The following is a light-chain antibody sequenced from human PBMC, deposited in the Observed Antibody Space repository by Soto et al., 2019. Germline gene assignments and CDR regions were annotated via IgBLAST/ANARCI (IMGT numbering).Light chain of an antibody. J-gene: IGKJ2*01. CDR2: TTS. CDR3: QQTYNTPPV. CDR1: QCISKY. Sequence: DIQMTQSPSSLSASVGDSVTITCRASQCISKYLNWYQQRPGRAPSLLIFTTSNLQTGVPPRFSGSGSGTDFTLTISSLQPEDFATYYCQQTYNTPPVFGQGTRVETK. V-gene: IGKV1-39*01.